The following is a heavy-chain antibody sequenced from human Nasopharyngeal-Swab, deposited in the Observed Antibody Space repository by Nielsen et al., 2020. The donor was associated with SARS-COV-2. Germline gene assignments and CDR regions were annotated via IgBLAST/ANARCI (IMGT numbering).Heavy chain of an antibody. CDR1: GGTFSSDS. CDR2: IIPILGIA. J-gene: IGHJ6*02. V-gene: IGHV1-69*04. Sequence: SSKVSCKASGGTFSSDSISWVRQAPGQGLEWMGRIIPILGIANYAQKFQGRVTITADKSTSTAYMELSNLRSEDTAVYYCARDFRDTAMVKEYGMDVWGQGTTVTVSS. CDR3: ARDFRDTAMVKEYGMDV. D-gene: IGHD5-18*01.